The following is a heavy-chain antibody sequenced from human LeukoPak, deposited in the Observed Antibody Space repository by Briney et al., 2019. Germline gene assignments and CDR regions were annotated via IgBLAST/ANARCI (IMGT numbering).Heavy chain of an antibody. V-gene: IGHV3-74*01. CDR2: INSDGSST. CDR3: AKDKRFWSGYYLDY. CDR1: GFTFSSYW. Sequence: PGGSLRLSCAASGFTFSSYWMHWVRQAPGKGLVWVSRINSDGSSTSYADSVKGRFTISRDNAKNTLYLQMNSLRAEDTAVYYCAKDKRFWSGYYLDYWGQGTLVTVSS. J-gene: IGHJ4*02. D-gene: IGHD3-3*01.